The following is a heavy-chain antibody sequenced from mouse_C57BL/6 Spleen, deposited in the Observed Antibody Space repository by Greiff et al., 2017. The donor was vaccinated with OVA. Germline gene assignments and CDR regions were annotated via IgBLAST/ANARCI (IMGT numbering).Heavy chain of an antibody. CDR3: TRRRLRQGGHFDY. Sequence: VKLMESGAELVRPGASVTLSCKASGYTFTDYEMHWVKQTPVHGLEWIGAIDPETGGTAYNQKFKGKAILTADKSSSTAYMELRSLTSEDSAVYYCTRRRLRQGGHFDYWGQGTTLTVSS. D-gene: IGHD2-4*01. CDR1: GYTFTDYE. V-gene: IGHV1-15*01. CDR2: IDPETGGT. J-gene: IGHJ2*01.